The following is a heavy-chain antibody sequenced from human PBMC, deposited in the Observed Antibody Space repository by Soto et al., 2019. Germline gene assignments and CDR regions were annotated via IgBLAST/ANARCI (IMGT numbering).Heavy chain of an antibody. CDR3: ARDAPPPELRFLEWHNYDYNGMDV. J-gene: IGHJ6*02. CDR2: ISCYNGKT. Sequence: QVQVVQSGDEVKETGASVRVSCKTSGYSFTAYGISWVRQAPGQGLEGMGWISCYNGKTKYGQKVQGRVTMTTDTSTSPAWMEVRSLRSDDTAIYYCARDAPPPELRFLEWHNYDYNGMDVWGQGTTVTVSS. V-gene: IGHV1-18*01. D-gene: IGHD3-3*01. CDR1: GYSFTAYG.